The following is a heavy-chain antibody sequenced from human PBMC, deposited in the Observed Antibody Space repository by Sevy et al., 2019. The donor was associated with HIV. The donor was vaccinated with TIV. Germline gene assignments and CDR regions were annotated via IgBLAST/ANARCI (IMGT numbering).Heavy chain of an antibody. CDR1: GGSISSSSYY. CDR3: ARASGDSSGYPNWFDP. D-gene: IGHD3-22*01. CDR2: IYYSGST. V-gene: IGHV4-39*01. J-gene: IGHJ5*02. Sequence: SETLSLTCTVSGGSISSSSYYWGWIRQPPGKGLEWIGSIYYSGSTYSNPSLKSRVTISVDTSKNQFSLKLSSVTAADTAVYYCARASGDSSGYPNWFDPWGQGTLVNVSS.